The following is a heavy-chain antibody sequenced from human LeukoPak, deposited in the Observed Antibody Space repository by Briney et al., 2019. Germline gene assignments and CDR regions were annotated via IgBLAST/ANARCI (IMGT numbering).Heavy chain of an antibody. CDR3: ARIMKYYYDSSGYNFDY. J-gene: IGHJ4*02. V-gene: IGHV5-51*01. CDR1: GYRFTSYW. D-gene: IGHD3-22*01. CDR2: IYPGDSDT. Sequence: GESLKISCKGSGYRFTSYWIGWVRQMPGKGLEWMGIIYPGDSDTRYSPSFQGQVTISADKSISTAYLQWSSLKASDTAMYYCARIMKYYYDSSGYNFDYWGQGTLVTVSS.